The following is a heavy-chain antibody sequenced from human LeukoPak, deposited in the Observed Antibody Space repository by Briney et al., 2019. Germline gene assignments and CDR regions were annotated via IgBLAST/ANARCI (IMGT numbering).Heavy chain of an antibody. Sequence: GGSLRLSCAASGYTFSAYNMNWVRQAPGKGLEWVAFISRSGSAMSFADSVEGRFTVSRDNANNSLYLQMNSLRDEDTAVYYCARTHLSVAREFDSWGQGTLVTVSS. CDR1: GYTFSAYN. CDR2: ISRSGSAM. CDR3: ARTHLSVAREFDS. D-gene: IGHD5-12*01. V-gene: IGHV3-48*02. J-gene: IGHJ5*01.